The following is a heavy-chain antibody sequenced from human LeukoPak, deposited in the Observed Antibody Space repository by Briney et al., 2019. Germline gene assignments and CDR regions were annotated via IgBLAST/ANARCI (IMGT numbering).Heavy chain of an antibody. CDR1: GFTFGDHA. CDR3: TRVIRGDYGNYTTWFDP. CDR2: IRNKPSGGTT. J-gene: IGHJ5*02. Sequence: GGSLRLSCAGSGFTFGDHAMAWVRQAPGKGLEWVGFIRNKPSGGTTEYAASVKGRFTISGDDSRRIAYLQMNSLKTEDTALYYCTRVIRGDYGNYTTWFDPWGQGTLVTVSS. V-gene: IGHV3-49*04. D-gene: IGHD4-11*01.